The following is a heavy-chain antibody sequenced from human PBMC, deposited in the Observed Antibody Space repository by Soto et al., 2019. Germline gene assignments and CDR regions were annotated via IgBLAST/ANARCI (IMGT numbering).Heavy chain of an antibody. Sequence: GGSLRLSCAASGFTFSSYAMSWVRQAPGKGLEWVSAISGSGGSTYYADSVKGRFTISRDNSKNTLYLQMNSLRAEDTAVYYCAKGPSGEYDFWSGYSNGAFDIWGQGTMVTVSS. CDR1: GFTFSSYA. CDR3: AKGPSGEYDFWSGYSNGAFDI. V-gene: IGHV3-23*01. D-gene: IGHD3-3*01. J-gene: IGHJ3*02. CDR2: ISGSGGST.